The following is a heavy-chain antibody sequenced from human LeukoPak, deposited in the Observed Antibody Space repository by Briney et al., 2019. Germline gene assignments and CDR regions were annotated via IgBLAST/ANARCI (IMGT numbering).Heavy chain of an antibody. CDR1: GGSISSSIYY. Sequence: ETLCLTCIVSGGSISSSIYYWGCIRQPPGKGLEWIGSIYYSGNTYYNPSLKSRVTISVDTSKSQFSLKLSSVTAADTAVYYCARHGLGYDYEFDYWGQRTLGSASS. D-gene: IGHD5-12*01. V-gene: IGHV4-39*01. CDR3: ARHGLGYDYEFDY. CDR2: IYYSGNT. J-gene: IGHJ4*02.